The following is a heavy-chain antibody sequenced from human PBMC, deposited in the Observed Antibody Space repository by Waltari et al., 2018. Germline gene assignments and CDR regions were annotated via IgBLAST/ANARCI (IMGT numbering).Heavy chain of an antibody. CDR3: AGGRSRSSLDY. J-gene: IGHJ4*02. V-gene: IGHV4-34*01. D-gene: IGHD6-6*01. CDR1: GGSFGAYD. CDR2: INQSGTT. Sequence: QVQLQQWGAGRVKLPEALSLPVDVYGGSFGAYDWSRISQPPGKGLKWVGEINQSGTTNYNPSLKSRVTISVDTSKIQFSLKLSSVTAADTAVYYCAGGRSRSSLDYWGQGTLVTVSS.